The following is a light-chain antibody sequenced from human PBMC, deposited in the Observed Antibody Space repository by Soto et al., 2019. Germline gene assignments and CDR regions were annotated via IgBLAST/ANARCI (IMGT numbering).Light chain of an antibody. Sequence: DIQMTQSPSTLSASVGDRVTITCRASQSISSWLAWYQQKPGKAPKLLIYTASNLKSGVPSRFSGSGSGTEFSLTISSLQPDDFATYYCQEYNSDSGLTFGGGTKVVIK. CDR3: QEYNSDSGLT. CDR2: TAS. V-gene: IGKV1-5*03. CDR1: QSISSW. J-gene: IGKJ4*01.